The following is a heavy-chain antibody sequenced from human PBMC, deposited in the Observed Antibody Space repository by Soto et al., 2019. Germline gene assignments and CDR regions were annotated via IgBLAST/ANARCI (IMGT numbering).Heavy chain of an antibody. CDR2: IYSGGST. J-gene: IGHJ4*02. D-gene: IGHD2-8*01. CDR1: GFTVSSNY. V-gene: IGHV3-53*01. CDR3: ASSYLYCTNGVCFDY. Sequence: PGGSLRLSCAASGFTVSSNYMSWVRQAPGKGLEWVSVIYSGGSTYYADSVKGRFTISRDNSKNTLYLQMNSLRAEDTAVYYCASSYLYCTNGVCFDYWGQGTLVTVSS.